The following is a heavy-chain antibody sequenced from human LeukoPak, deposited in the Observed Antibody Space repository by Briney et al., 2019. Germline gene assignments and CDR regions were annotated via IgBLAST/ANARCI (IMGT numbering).Heavy chain of an antibody. J-gene: IGHJ4*02. D-gene: IGHD6-13*01. CDR2: ISYDGSNK. CDR1: GFTFSSYD. CDR3: ARGSSSWLPYFDY. Sequence: GGSLRLSCAASGFTFSSYDMHWVRQAPGKGLEWVAVISYDGSNKYYADSVKGRSTISRDNSKNTLYLQMNSLRAEDTAVYYCARGSSSWLPYFDYWGQGTLVTVSS. V-gene: IGHV3-30-3*01.